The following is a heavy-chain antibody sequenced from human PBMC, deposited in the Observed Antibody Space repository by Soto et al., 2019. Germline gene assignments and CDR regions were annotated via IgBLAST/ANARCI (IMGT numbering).Heavy chain of an antibody. CDR1: GYPLSTSY. CDR2: INPSGGST. CDR3: ASLSTSQGLDP. D-gene: IGHD6-6*01. V-gene: IGHV1-46*01. J-gene: IGHJ5*02. Sequence: ASVKVSCKASGYPLSTSYMHWVRQAPGQGLEWMGMINPSGGSTSYAQKFQGRVTMTSDTSTSTVYMELSSLRSEDTALYYCASLSTSQGLDPWGQGTLVTVSS.